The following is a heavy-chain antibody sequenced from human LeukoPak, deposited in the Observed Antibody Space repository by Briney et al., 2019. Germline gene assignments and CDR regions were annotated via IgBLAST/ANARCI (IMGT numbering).Heavy chain of an antibody. D-gene: IGHD6-13*01. V-gene: IGHV3-7*01. CDR3: ARDWQQLAGRWLYYYMDV. J-gene: IGHJ6*03. CDR2: IKQDGSEK. Sequence: GGSLRLSCVASGVTFSSYGMHWVRQAPGKGLEWVANIKQDGSEKYYVDSVKGRFTISRDNAKNSLYLQMNSLRAEDTAVYYCARDWQQLAGRWLYYYMDVWGKGTTVTVSS. CDR1: GVTFSSYG.